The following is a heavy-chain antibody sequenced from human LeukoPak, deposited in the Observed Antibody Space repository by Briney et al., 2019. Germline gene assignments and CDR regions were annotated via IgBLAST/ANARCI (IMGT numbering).Heavy chain of an antibody. CDR2: IWYDGSNK. Sequence: GRSLRLSCAASGFTFSRYGMHWVRQAPGKGLEWVAVIWYDGSNKYYADSVKGRFTISRDNSKNTLYLQMNSLRAEDTAVYYCATSPCGGDCYSFDYWGQGTLVTVSS. V-gene: IGHV3-33*01. CDR1: GFTFSRYG. D-gene: IGHD2-21*02. CDR3: ATSPCGGDCYSFDY. J-gene: IGHJ4*02.